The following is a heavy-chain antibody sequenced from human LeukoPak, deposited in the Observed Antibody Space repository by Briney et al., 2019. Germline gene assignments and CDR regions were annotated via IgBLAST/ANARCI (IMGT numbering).Heavy chain of an antibody. CDR3: ARSGSSGYYYLSPTDY. J-gene: IGHJ4*02. V-gene: IGHV5-51*01. D-gene: IGHD3-22*01. CDR2: IYPGDSDT. CDR1: GYSFTSYW. Sequence: GESLKISCKGSGYSFTSYWIGWVRQMPGKGLEWMGIIYPGDSDTRYSPSFQGQVTISADKSISTAYLQWCSLKASDTAMYYCARSGSSGYYYLSPTDYWGQGTLVTVSS.